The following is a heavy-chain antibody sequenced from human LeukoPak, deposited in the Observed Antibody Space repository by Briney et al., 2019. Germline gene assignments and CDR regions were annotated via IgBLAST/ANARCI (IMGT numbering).Heavy chain of an antibody. CDR1: GYIFTSYG. V-gene: IGHV1-18*01. J-gene: IGHJ4*02. Sequence: ASVKVSCKASGYIFTSYGITWVRQAPGQGLKWMGWISAYNGHTNYAHKFQGRVTLTTDTSTTTAYMELRSLRSDDTAIYYCARDIPALFDFWGQGTLVTVSS. CDR3: ARDIPALFDF. D-gene: IGHD2-2*01. CDR2: ISAYNGHT.